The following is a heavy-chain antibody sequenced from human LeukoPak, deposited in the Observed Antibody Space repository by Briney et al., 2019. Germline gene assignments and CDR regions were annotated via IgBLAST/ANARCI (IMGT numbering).Heavy chain of an antibody. V-gene: IGHV4-38-2*02. CDR1: GYSISSGYY. D-gene: IGHD3-3*01. CDR3: ARDPGGYYDFWSGYLSATMDV. Sequence: SETLSLTCAVSGYSISSGYYWGWIRQPPGKGLEWIGSIYHSGSTYYNPSLKSRVTISVDTSKNQLSLKLSSVTAADTAVYYCARDPGGYYDFWSGYLSATMDVWGKGTTVTVSS. CDR2: IYHSGST. J-gene: IGHJ6*03.